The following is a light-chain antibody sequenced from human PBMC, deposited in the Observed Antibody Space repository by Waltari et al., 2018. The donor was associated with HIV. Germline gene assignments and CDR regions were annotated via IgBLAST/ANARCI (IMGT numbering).Light chain of an antibody. CDR2: GNN. CDR1: SSNIGAGYD. V-gene: IGLV1-40*01. Sequence: QSVLTQPPSVSGAPGQRVTFPCTGSSSNIGAGYDGNWSQQLPGTALKLLIYGNNNRPSGVPDRFSGSKSGTSASLAITVLQAEDEADYYCQSYDSSLSGSWVFGGGTKLTVL. J-gene: IGLJ3*02. CDR3: QSYDSSLSGSWV.